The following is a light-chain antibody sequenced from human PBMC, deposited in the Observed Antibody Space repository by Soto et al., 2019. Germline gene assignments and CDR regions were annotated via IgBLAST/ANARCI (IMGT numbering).Light chain of an antibody. CDR3: QQRSNWPPEIT. J-gene: IGKJ5*01. V-gene: IGKV3-11*01. Sequence: EIVLAQSPATLSFSPGERATLSCRASQSVSISLGWYQQKPVPAPRLLIYDASNRATGVPARFSGSGSGTDFTLTVSSLEPEDFALYYCQQRSNWPPEITFGQGTRLEIK. CDR1: QSVSIS. CDR2: DAS.